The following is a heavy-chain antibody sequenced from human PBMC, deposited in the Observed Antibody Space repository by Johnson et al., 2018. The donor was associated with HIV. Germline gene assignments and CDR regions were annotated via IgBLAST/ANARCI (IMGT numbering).Heavy chain of an antibody. CDR2: ISYDGSNK. D-gene: IGHD1-7*01. J-gene: IGHJ3*02. Sequence: QVQLVESGGGVVQPGRSLRLSCAASGFTFSSYAMHWVRQAPGKGLEWVAVISYDGSNKLYADSVKGRFTISRDNSKNTLYLQMNSLKSEDTAVYYCTTDQVGRNYGGKYHIWGQGTMVTVSS. CDR3: TTDQVGRNYGGKYHI. V-gene: IGHV3-30-3*01. CDR1: GFTFSSYA.